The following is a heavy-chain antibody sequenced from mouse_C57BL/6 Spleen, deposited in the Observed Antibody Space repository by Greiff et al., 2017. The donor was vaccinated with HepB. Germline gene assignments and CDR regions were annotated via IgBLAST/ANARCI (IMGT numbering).Heavy chain of an antibody. J-gene: IGHJ1*03. CDR1: GYTFTSYW. CDR2: IDPNSGGT. V-gene: IGHV1-72*01. Sequence: VQLQQSGAELVKPGASVKLSCKASGYTFTSYWMHWVKQRPGRGLEWIGRIDPNSGGTKYNEKFKSKATLTVDKPSSTAYMQLSSLTSEDSAVYYCARSAITTVVATDWYFDVWGTGTTVTVSS. CDR3: ARSAITTVVATDWYFDV. D-gene: IGHD1-1*01.